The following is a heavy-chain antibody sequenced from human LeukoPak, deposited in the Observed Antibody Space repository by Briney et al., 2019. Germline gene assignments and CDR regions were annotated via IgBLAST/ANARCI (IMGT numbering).Heavy chain of an antibody. J-gene: IGHJ6*03. D-gene: IGHD4-17*01. CDR2: ISSSGSTI. CDR1: GFTFSSYE. V-gene: IGHV3-48*03. CDR3: AVQRYGDPLAYYYYMDV. Sequence: GGSLRLSCATSGFTFSSYEMNWVRQAPGKGLEWVSYISSSGSTIYYADSVKGRFTISRDNAKNSLYLQMNSLRAEDTAVYYCAVQRYGDPLAYYYYMDVWGKGTTVTVSS.